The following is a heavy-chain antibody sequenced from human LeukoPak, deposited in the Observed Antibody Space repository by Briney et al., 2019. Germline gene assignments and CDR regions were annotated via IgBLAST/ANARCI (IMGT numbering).Heavy chain of an antibody. D-gene: IGHD3-3*01. CDR1: GGSFSSYY. CDR3: ARGQTIFGVVSPPWFDP. Sequence: SETLSLTCTVSGGSFSSYYWSWIRQPPGKGLEWIGYIYYSGSTNYNPSLKSRVIISVDTSKNQFSLKLSSVTAADTAVYYCARGQTIFGVVSPPWFDPWGQGTLVTVSS. CDR2: IYYSGST. J-gene: IGHJ5*02. V-gene: IGHV4-59*01.